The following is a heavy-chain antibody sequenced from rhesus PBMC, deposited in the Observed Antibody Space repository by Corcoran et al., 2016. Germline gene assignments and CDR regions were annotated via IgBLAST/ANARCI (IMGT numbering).Heavy chain of an antibody. Sequence: QVQLVQSGAEIKQPGASVKLSCKASGYTFTSYYLHWVRQAPGQGLEWIGLFSPNNGNKSDAHNVHVKVTITMYTATRPGSMELRSLRSEDTAVYYCTRGIAAATGTFDYWGQGVLVTVSS. CDR2: FSPNNGNK. CDR3: TRGIAAATGTFDY. CDR1: GYTFTSYY. D-gene: IGHD6-43*01. V-gene: IGHV1-1*01. J-gene: IGHJ4*01.